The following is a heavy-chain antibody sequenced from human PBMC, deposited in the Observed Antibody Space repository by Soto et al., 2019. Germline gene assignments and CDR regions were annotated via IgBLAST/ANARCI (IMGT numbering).Heavy chain of an antibody. V-gene: IGHV3-74*01. J-gene: IGHJ4*02. CDR2: VDSAGSGT. CDR1: GFTFTGYW. CDR3: ATVFEH. Sequence: VPLVESGGGSVQPGGSLRLSCAASGFTFTGYWMHWVRQVPGKGPVWVARVDSAGSGTSYADSVKGRFTISRDNAKNTVSLQMDSLRVEDTAVYYCATVFEHWGQGIPVTVSS.